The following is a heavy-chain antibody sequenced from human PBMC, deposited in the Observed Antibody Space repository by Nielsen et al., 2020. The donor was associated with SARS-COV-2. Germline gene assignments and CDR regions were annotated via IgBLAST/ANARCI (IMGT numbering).Heavy chain of an antibody. CDR1: GFTVSSNY. Sequence: GGSLRLSFAASGFTVSSNYMSWVRQAPGKGLEWVSVIYSGGSTYYADSVKGRFTISRDNSKNTLYLQMNSLRAEDTAVYYCARDRSYYDFSAGGMDVWGKGTTVTVSS. J-gene: IGHJ6*04. CDR3: ARDRSYYDFSAGGMDV. V-gene: IGHV3-66*01. CDR2: IYSGGST. D-gene: IGHD3-3*01.